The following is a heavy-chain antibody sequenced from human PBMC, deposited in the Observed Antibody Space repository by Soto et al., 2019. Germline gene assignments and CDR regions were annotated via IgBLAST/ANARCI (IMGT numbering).Heavy chain of an antibody. CDR3: AREQYCGGDCFNYYYYGMDV. CDR2: ISAYNGNT. J-gene: IGHJ6*02. D-gene: IGHD2-21*02. CDR1: GYTFTSYG. Sequence: GASVKVSCKASGYTFTSYGISWVRQAPGQGLECMGWISAYNGNTNYAQKLQGRVTMTTDTSTSTAYMELRSLRSDDTAVYYCAREQYCGGDCFNYYYYGMDVWGQGTTVTVSS. V-gene: IGHV1-18*01.